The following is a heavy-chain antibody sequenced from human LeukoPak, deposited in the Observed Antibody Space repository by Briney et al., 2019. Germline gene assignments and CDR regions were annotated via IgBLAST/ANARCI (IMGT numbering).Heavy chain of an antibody. D-gene: IGHD3-10*01. CDR2: ISGSGGST. J-gene: IGHJ4*02. CDR1: GFTFSSYA. CDR3: AKAADVLLWFGEPGGYYFDY. V-gene: IGHV3-23*01. Sequence: PGGSLRLSCAASGFTFSSYAMSWARQAPGKGLEWVLAISGSGGSTYYADSVKGRFTISRDNSKNTLYLQMNSLRAEDTAVYYCAKAADVLLWFGEPGGYYFDYWGQGTLVTVSS.